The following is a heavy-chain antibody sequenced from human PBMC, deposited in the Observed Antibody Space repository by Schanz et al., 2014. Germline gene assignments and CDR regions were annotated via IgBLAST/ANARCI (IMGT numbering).Heavy chain of an antibody. CDR3: ARVRYCSGGRCYQDNWFDP. D-gene: IGHD2-15*01. V-gene: IGHV1-3*01. J-gene: IGHJ5*02. CDR2: INAANGNT. Sequence: QVQLVQSGAEVKKPGASVKVSCKASEYSFISHAIHWVRQAPGQRLEWMGWINAANGNTRYSQKFQGRVTITRDTSASTAYMELSSLISEDTAVYYCARVRYCSGGRCYQDNWFDPCRQGTLVIVSS. CDR1: EYSFISHA.